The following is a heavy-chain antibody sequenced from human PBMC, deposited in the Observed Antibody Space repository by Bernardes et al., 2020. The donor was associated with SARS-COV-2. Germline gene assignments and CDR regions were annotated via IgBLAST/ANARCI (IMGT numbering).Heavy chain of an antibody. J-gene: IGHJ6*02. V-gene: IGHV3-48*03. CDR1: GFTFSSYE. CDR3: AKCIQGSYAMDV. D-gene: IGHD5-18*01. CDR2: ITSSGSSK. Sequence: VGSLRLSCAASGFTFSSYEMNWVRQAPGKGLEWVSYITSSGSSKYYADSVKGRFTISRDNAKNSLYLQMNSLRAEDTAVYYCAKCIQGSYAMDVWGQGTTVTVSS.